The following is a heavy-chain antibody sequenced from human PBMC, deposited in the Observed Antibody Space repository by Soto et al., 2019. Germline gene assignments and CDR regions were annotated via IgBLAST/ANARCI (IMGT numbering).Heavy chain of an antibody. CDR1: GYTLPELF. J-gene: IGHJ6*02. CDR2: FDPEDGET. V-gene: IGHV1-24*01. D-gene: IGHD3-22*01. Sequence: GASVKVSRKVSGYTLPELFLHWVRQAPGKGVGWMGGFDPEDGETIYAQKFQGRVTMTEDTSTDTAYMELSSLRSEDTAVYYCATDQGTLGGYPYYYYYGMDVWGQGTTVTVS. CDR3: ATDQGTLGGYPYYYYYGMDV.